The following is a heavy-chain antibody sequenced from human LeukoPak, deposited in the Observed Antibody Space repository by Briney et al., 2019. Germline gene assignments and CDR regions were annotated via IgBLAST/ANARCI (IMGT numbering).Heavy chain of an antibody. J-gene: IGHJ5*01. CDR3: VKSISSSGNWFDS. CDR2: VSYDGNKK. V-gene: IGHV3-30*18. D-gene: IGHD6-6*01. CDR1: GFTFNNTG. Sequence: GRSLTLSRAAFGFTFNNTGMASVRQAPGKWLEWVAVVSYDGNKKYYADSVKGRFTISRDNSKNTLYVQMNSLRVEDTAVYYCVKSISSSGNWFDSWGQGTLVTVSS.